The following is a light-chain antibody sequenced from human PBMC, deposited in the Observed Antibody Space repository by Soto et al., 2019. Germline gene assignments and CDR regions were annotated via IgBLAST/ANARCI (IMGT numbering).Light chain of an antibody. V-gene: IGKV3-11*01. CDR2: DAS. Sequence: IVLTQSPATLSLSPGERATLSCRASQSVSSYLAWYQQKTGQAPSLLIYDASNRATGIPARFSGSGSGTDFTLTISSLEPEDFAVYYCQQRSNWPPLTFGGGTKVEIK. J-gene: IGKJ4*01. CDR3: QQRSNWPPLT. CDR1: QSVSSY.